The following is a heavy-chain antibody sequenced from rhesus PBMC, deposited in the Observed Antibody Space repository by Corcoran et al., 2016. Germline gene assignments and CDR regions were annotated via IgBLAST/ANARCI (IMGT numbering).Heavy chain of an antibody. Sequence: QVQLQESGPGLVKPSETLSLTCAVSGYSISSGYYWGWYRQPPGKGLEYIGYISGSSGSTYYNPSLGSRVTISKDTSKNQFSLKLSSVTAADTAVYYCASPFTAAGGYWGQGVLVTVSS. D-gene: IGHD6-25*01. CDR2: ISGSSGST. CDR1: GYSISSGYY. CDR3: ASPFTAAGGY. J-gene: IGHJ4*01. V-gene: IGHV4-99*01.